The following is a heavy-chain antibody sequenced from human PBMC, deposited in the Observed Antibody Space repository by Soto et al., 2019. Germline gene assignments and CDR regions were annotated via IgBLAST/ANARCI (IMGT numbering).Heavy chain of an antibody. CDR1: GFTFSSYG. Sequence: QVQLVESGGGVVQPGRSLRLSCAASGFTFSSYGMHWVRQAPGKGLEWVAVIWHDGGNKYYVDSVKGRFTISRDNSKNTLYLQIKSLRAEDTAGDYGARDSGTNCSGGSCYHDYWGQGTLVTVSS. D-gene: IGHD2-15*01. CDR3: ARDSGTNCSGGSCYHDY. V-gene: IGHV3-33*01. CDR2: IWHDGGNK. J-gene: IGHJ4*02.